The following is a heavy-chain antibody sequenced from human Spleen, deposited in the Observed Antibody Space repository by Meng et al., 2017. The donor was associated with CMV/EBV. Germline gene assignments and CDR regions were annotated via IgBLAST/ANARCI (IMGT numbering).Heavy chain of an antibody. V-gene: IGHV1-69*13. CDR1: GGTFSMHA. CDR2: IIPIYALT. D-gene: IGHD6-25*01. CDR3: AREIRRAAADSVGGMDV. J-gene: IGHJ6*02. Sequence: SVKVSCKSSGGTFSMHAINWVRQAPRQGPEWMGGIIPIYALTQYSQNFQGRLTITSDESTSTAFMELSSLTFEDTAMYYCAREIRRAAADSVGGMDVWGQGTAVTVSS.